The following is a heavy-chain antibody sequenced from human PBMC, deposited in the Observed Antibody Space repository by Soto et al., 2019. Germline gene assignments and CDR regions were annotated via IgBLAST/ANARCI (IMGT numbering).Heavy chain of an antibody. J-gene: IGHJ4*02. V-gene: IGHV3-74*01. CDR2: INGDGSGT. Sequence: EVQLVESGGGLVQPGGSLRLSCAASGFTFSGSWMHWVRQAPGKGLVWVSRINGDGSGTSYVDFVKGRFTISRDDAKNTLFLQMTGLRAEATAVYYCARGIFGSGTANDYWGQGTLVTVSS. CDR3: ARGIFGSGTANDY. D-gene: IGHD3-10*01. CDR1: GFTFSGSW.